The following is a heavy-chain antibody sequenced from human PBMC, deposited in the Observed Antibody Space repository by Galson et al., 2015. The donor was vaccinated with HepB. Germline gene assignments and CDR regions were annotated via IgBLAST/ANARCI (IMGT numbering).Heavy chain of an antibody. CDR1: GGSISSHY. Sequence: ETLSLTCTVSGGSISSHYWSWIRQPPGKGLEWIGYIYYSGSTNYNPSLKSRVTISVDTSKNQFSLKLSSVTAADTAVYYCARCPSGDYGDYSFWFDPWGQGTLVTVSS. CDR2: IYYSGST. CDR3: ARCPSGDYGDYSFWFDP. J-gene: IGHJ5*02. D-gene: IGHD4-17*01. V-gene: IGHV4-59*11.